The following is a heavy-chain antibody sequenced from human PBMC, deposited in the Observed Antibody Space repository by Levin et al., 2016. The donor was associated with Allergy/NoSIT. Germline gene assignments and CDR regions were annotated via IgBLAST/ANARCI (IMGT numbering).Heavy chain of an antibody. CDR2: ISYDGRNK. D-gene: IGHD5-18*01. CDR3: ARPIVGGYSYGFDI. J-gene: IGHJ3*02. Sequence: WIRQPPGKGLEWVALISYDGRNKYYADSVKGRFTISRDIFKNMLYMQINSLRAEDTAVYYCARPIVGGYSYGFDIWGPRDNGHRLL. V-gene: IGHV3-30*04.